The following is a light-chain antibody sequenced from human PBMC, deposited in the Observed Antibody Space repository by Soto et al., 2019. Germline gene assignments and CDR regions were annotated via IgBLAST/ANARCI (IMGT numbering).Light chain of an antibody. CDR3: ISYTITRTWV. CDR1: SNDVGIYNY. J-gene: IGLJ3*02. CDR2: EVT. Sequence: QSALTQPASVSGSPGQSITISCTGTSNDVGIYNYVSWYQQHPGKAPKLIIYEVTNRPSGVSDRFSGSKSDNTPSLTTSWPKAAEEADYYCISYTITRTWVFAGATKLTLL. V-gene: IGLV2-14*01.